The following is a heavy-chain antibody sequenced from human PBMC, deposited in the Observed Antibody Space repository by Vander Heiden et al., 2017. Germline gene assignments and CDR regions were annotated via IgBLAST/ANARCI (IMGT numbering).Heavy chain of an antibody. CDR3: ATCSVRSYHYFDD. V-gene: IGHV1-69*06. D-gene: IGHD2-15*01. CDR1: GGPFNTSS. Sequence: QVQLVQSGAAVQKPGSSVTVSCQASGGPFNTSSISWVLQAPGQGLEWMGGTIPLFRTANYAQKFQGRVTITADKSTSTVYMELTSLRSEDTAGYDGATCSVRSYHYFDDWGQGTLGTVSS. J-gene: IGHJ4*02. CDR2: TIPLFRTA.